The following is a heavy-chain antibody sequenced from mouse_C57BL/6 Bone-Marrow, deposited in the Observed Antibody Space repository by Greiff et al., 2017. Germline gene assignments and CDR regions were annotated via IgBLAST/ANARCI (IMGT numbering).Heavy chain of an antibody. V-gene: IGHV1-26*01. CDR3: ARRITTVVAKCDY. D-gene: IGHD1-1*01. CDR1: GYTFTDYY. CDR2: INPNNGGT. Sequence: VQLQQSGPELVKPGASVKISCKASGYTFTDYYMNWVKQSHGKSLEWIGDINPNNGGTSYNQKFKGKATLTVDKSSSTAYMELRSLTSEDSAVYYCARRITTVVAKCDYWGKGTTLSVAS. J-gene: IGHJ2*01.